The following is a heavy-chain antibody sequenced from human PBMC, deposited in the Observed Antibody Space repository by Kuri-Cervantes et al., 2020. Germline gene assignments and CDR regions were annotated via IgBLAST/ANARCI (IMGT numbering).Heavy chain of an antibody. V-gene: IGHV1-46*01. D-gene: IGHD6-19*01. J-gene: IGHJ6*02. CDR2: INPSGGST. Sequence: ASVKVSCKASGYTFTGYYMHWVRQAPGQGLEWMGIINPSGGSTSYAQKFQGRVTMTRNTSISTAYMELSSLRSEDTAVYYCARLRVGSGWYSLSYYGMDVWGQGTTVTVSS. CDR1: GYTFTGYY. CDR3: ARLRVGSGWYSLSYYGMDV.